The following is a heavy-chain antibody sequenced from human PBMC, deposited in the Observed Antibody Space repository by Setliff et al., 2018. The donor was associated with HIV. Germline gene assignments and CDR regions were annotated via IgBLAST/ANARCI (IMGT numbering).Heavy chain of an antibody. Sequence: GASVTVSCTASGYTFTGSYTHWMRQAPGQGPEWMGWINPESGGANSAQKFQGRVTMTRDTSISTAYRELSRLSSDDTAVHYCARKEIRVGFAFDIWGQGTMVTVSS. CDR2: INPESGGA. D-gene: IGHD3-10*01. V-gene: IGHV1-2*02. J-gene: IGHJ3*02. CDR3: ARKEIRVGFAFDI. CDR1: GYTFTGSY.